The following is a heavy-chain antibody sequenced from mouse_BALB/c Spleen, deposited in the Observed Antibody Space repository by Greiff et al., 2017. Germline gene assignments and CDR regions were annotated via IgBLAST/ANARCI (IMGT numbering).Heavy chain of an antibody. CDR3: ARDSDGYYVMDY. Sequence: EVNVVESGGGLVKPGGSLKLSCAASGFTFSSYAMSWVRQSPEKRLEWVAEISSGGSYTYYPDTVTGRFTISRDNAKNTLYLEMSSLRSEDTAMYYCARDSDGYYVMDYWGQGTSVTVSS. D-gene: IGHD2-3*01. CDR1: GFTFSSYA. J-gene: IGHJ4*01. V-gene: IGHV5-9-4*01. CDR2: ISSGGSYT.